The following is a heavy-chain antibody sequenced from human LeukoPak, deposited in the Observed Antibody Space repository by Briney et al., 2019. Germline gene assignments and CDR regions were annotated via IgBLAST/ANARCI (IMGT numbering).Heavy chain of an antibody. J-gene: IGHJ4*02. Sequence: GASVKVSCKVSGYTLTELSMHWVRQAPGKGLEWMGGFDPEDGETIYAQKFQGRVTMTEDTSTDTAYMELSSLRSEDTAVYYCATGEKGYCSSTSCRNFDYWGQGTLVTVSS. V-gene: IGHV1-24*01. CDR3: ATGEKGYCSSTSCRNFDY. CDR2: FDPEDGET. CDR1: GYTLTELS. D-gene: IGHD2-2*01.